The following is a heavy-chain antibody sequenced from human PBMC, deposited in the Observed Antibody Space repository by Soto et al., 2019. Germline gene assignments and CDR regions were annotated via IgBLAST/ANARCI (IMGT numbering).Heavy chain of an antibody. Sequence: EVQLVESGGGLIQPGGSLRLSCEVSGFSVSGNYISWVRQAPGKGLDWVSVIYSGGSRYYADSVRGRFTISRDESQNKLYLQKNNLRAEYTAVYYCARSIMVRGVLFDLWGRGSLVSVSS. J-gene: IGHJ4*02. V-gene: IGHV3-53*01. CDR3: ARSIMVRGVLFDL. CDR2: IYSGGSR. CDR1: GFSVSGNY. D-gene: IGHD3-10*01.